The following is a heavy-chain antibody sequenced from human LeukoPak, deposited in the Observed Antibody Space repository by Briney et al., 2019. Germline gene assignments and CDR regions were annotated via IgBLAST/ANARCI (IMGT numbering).Heavy chain of an antibody. CDR2: IIPILGIA. CDR3: ARAHRYANFDY. D-gene: IGHD3-16*01. V-gene: IGHV1-69*04. J-gene: IGHJ4*02. CDR1: GGTFSSYA. Sequence: ASVKVSCKASGGTFSSYAISWVRQAPGQGLEWMGRIIPILGIANYAQKFQGRATITADKSTSTAYMELSSLRSEDTAVYYCARAHRYANFDYWGQGTLVTVSS.